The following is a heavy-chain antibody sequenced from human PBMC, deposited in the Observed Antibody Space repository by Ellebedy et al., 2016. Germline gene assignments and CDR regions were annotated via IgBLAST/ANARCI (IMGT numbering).Heavy chain of an antibody. CDR2: IKQDGSEK. D-gene: IGHD6-6*01. CDR1: GFTFSSYA. J-gene: IGHJ4*02. V-gene: IGHV3-7*01. Sequence: GESLKISXAASGFTFSSYAMSWVRQAPGKGLEWVANIKQDGSEKYYVDSVKGRFTISRDNAKNSLYLQMNSLRAEDTAVYYCARIYSSSSSEGRWGQGTLVTVSS. CDR3: ARIYSSSSSEGR.